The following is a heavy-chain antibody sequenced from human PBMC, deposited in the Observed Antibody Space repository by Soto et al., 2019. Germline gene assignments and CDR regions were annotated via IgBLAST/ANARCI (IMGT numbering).Heavy chain of an antibody. J-gene: IGHJ5*01. V-gene: IGHV3-23*01. Sequence: EVQLLESGGDLVKPGGSLRLSCAASGFTFATYTMSWVRQAPGKGLEWISGITTSAGSTYYADSVKGRFTISRDNYKNTLFLQMNGLRVEDTAMYYCARTEEASHPILWFDSWGQGALVTVSS. D-gene: IGHD1-1*01. CDR1: GFTFATYT. CDR3: ARTEEASHPILWFDS. CDR2: ITTSAGST.